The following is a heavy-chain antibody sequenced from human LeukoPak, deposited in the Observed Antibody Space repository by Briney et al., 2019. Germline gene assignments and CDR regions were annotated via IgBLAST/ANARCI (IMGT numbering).Heavy chain of an antibody. J-gene: IGHJ5*02. Sequence: GGSLRLSCAASGFTVSSNYMTWVRQAPGKGLEWVSVIYRAGNTYYADSVKGRFTISRDNSKNTVYLRMNSLRAEDTAVYYCATFSYAGNAGGSVGPWGQGTLVTVSS. CDR3: ATFSYAGNAGGSVGP. D-gene: IGHD4-23*01. CDR1: GFTVSSNY. V-gene: IGHV3-53*01. CDR2: IYRAGNT.